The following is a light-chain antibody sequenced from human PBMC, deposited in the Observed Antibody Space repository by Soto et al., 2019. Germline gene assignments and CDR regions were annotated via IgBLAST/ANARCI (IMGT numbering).Light chain of an antibody. CDR2: EVS. J-gene: IGLJ2*01. CDR1: SSDVGGYNY. V-gene: IGLV2-14*01. CDR3: SSYTNSSTLHVV. Sequence: QSVLTQPASVSGSPGQSITISCTGTSSDVGGYNYVSWYQQHPGKAPKLMIYEVSNRPSGVSNRFSGSKSGNTASLTISGLQAEDEADYYCSSYTNSSTLHVVFGGGTKVTVL.